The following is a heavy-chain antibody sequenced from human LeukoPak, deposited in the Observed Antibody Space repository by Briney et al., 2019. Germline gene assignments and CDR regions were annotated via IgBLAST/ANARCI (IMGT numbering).Heavy chain of an antibody. Sequence: SETLSLTCDVYGGSFSGYHWSWIRQPPGKGLEWIGYIYYSGSTNYNPSLKSRVTISVDTSKNQFSLKLSSVTAADTAVYYCARHGGSGWYSYWGQGTLVTVSS. J-gene: IGHJ4*02. V-gene: IGHV4-59*08. CDR1: GGSFSGYH. CDR3: ARHGGSGWYSY. CDR2: IYYSGST. D-gene: IGHD6-19*01.